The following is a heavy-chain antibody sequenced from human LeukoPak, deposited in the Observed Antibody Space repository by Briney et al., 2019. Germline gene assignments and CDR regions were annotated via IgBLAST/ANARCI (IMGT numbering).Heavy chain of an antibody. CDR2: IYYSGST. V-gene: IGHV4-59*01. CDR3: ARGRIQLWSFPDFDY. J-gene: IGHJ4*02. D-gene: IGHD5-18*01. CDR1: GGSISSYY. Sequence: SETLSLTCTVSGGSISSYYWSWIRQTPGKGLEWIGYIYYSGSTNYNPSLKSRVTISVDTSKNQFSLKLSSVTAADTAVYYCARGRIQLWSFPDFDYWGQGTLVTVSS.